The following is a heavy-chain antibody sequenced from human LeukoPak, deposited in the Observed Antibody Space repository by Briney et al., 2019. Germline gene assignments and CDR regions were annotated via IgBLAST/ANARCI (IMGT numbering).Heavy chain of an antibody. CDR1: GFTFSSYE. CDR3: ATVGRSTRPGH. D-gene: IGHD6-6*01. CDR2: ITSSGSTV. J-gene: IGHJ4*02. V-gene: IGHV3-48*03. Sequence: GGSLRLSCAASGFTFSSYEMNWVRQAPGKGLEWVSYITSSGSTVYYADSVKGRFTISRDNARNSLYLQMNSLRAEDTAIYYCATVGRSTRPGHWGQGTLVTVSS.